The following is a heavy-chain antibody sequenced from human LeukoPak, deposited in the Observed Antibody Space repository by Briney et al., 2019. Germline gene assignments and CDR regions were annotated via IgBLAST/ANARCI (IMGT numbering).Heavy chain of an antibody. CDR1: GYTFTSYG. V-gene: IGHV1-18*01. J-gene: IGHJ4*02. Sequence: ASVEVSCKASGYTFTSYGISWVRQAPGQGLEWMGWMNPDSGNTGYAQKLQGRVTMTTDTSTSTAYMEVRSLRSDDTAVYYCAREVGRGFDYWGQGTLVTVSS. D-gene: IGHD1-26*01. CDR2: MNPDSGNT. CDR3: AREVGRGFDY.